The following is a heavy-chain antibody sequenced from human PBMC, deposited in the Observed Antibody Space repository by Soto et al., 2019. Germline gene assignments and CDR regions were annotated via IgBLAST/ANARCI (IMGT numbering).Heavy chain of an antibody. CDR2: ISGSGGST. V-gene: IGHV3-23*01. D-gene: IGHD6-13*01. J-gene: IGHJ4*02. CDR1: GFTFSNYA. CDR3: AKDQGSSWYEIDY. Sequence: EVQLLGSGGGLVQPGGSLRLSCAASGFTFSNYAVTWVRQAPGKGLEWVSTISGSGGSTYYADSVKGRFTISRDNSKKTLYLQITSLRAEDTAVYYCAKDQGSSWYEIDYWGQGTLVTVSS.